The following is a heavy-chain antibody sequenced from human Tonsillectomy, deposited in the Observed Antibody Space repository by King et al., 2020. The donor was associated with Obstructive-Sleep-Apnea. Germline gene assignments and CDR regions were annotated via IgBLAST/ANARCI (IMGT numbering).Heavy chain of an antibody. D-gene: IGHD6-19*01. Sequence: LQLQESGPGLVEPSETLSLTCTVSYGSTSSASYYWDWIRQPRGRGLEWIGSVYFSGSTYYNPSLKGRVTISVDTSTNQFSLKMTSVTAADTAVYYCATRGGSGWYGAWGQGTLVTVSS. V-gene: IGHV4-39*01. J-gene: IGHJ4*02. CDR1: YGSTSSASYY. CDR2: VYFSGST. CDR3: ATRGGSGWYGA.